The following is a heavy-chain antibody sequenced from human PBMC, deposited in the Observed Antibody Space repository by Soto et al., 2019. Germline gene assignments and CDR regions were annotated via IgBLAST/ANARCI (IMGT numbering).Heavy chain of an antibody. D-gene: IGHD3-10*01. CDR2: MYNSGST. J-gene: IGHJ4*02. V-gene: IGHV4-59*08. CDR3: ASMGYHYGSGSYPLDY. Sequence: SETLSLTCTVSGGSISSYYWTWIRQPPGKGLEWIGFMYNSGSTHYNPSIKSRVTISLDTSKNQFSLNLRSVTAADTAVYYCASMGYHYGSGSYPLDYWGQGTLVTVSS. CDR1: GGSISSYY.